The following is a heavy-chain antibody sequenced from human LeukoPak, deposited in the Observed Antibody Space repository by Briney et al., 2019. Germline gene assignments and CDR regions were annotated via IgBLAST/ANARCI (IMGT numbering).Heavy chain of an antibody. V-gene: IGHV4-59*01. CDR1: GGSISSYY. CDR2: IYYSGST. Sequence: SETLSLTCTVSGGSISSYYWSWIRQPPGKGLEWIGYIYYSGSTNYNPSLKSRVTISVDTSKNQFSLKLSSVTAADTAVYYCARDEVTGNYSDYWGQGTLVTVSS. CDR3: ARDEVTGNYSDY. J-gene: IGHJ4*02.